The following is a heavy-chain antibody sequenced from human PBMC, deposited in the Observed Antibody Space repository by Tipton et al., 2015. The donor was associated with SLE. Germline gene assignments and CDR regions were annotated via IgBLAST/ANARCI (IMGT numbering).Heavy chain of an antibody. CDR1: GGSISSSSYY. Sequence: TLSLTCTVSGGSISSSSYYWGWIRQPPGKGLEWIGSIYYSGSTYYNPSLKSRVTISVDTSKNQFSLKLSSVTAADTAVFYCARDRDAFGSGTIGIFDYWGQGALVTVSS. J-gene: IGHJ4*02. CDR2: IYYSGST. V-gene: IGHV4-39*07. CDR3: ARDRDAFGSGTIGIFDY. D-gene: IGHD3-3*01.